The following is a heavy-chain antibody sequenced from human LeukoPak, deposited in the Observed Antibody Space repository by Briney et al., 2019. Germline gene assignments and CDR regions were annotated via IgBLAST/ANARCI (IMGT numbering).Heavy chain of an antibody. Sequence: GGSLRLSCAAAGFTSSSYGMHWVRQAPGKGLEWVAVIWYDGSNKYYADSVKGRFTISRDNSKNTPYLQMNSLRAEDTAVYYCARGGYSYGPFDYWGQGTLVTVSS. J-gene: IGHJ4*02. CDR1: GFTSSSYG. CDR3: ARGGYSYGPFDY. D-gene: IGHD5-18*01. V-gene: IGHV3-33*01. CDR2: IWYDGSNK.